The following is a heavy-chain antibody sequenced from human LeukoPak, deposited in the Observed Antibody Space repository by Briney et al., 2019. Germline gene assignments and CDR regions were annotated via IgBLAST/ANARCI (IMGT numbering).Heavy chain of an antibody. D-gene: IGHD6-19*01. V-gene: IGHV3-7*05. CDR2: IKEDGSRN. Sequence: PGGSLRLSCAASGFTLSRDWMSWVRQAPGKGLEWVANIKEDGSRNHYVDSVKGRFTISRDNAKNSLYLQMSSLRAEDTAVYYCARQLSGWYDADPYWGQGTLVTVSS. CDR1: GFTLSRDW. J-gene: IGHJ4*02. CDR3: ARQLSGWYDADPY.